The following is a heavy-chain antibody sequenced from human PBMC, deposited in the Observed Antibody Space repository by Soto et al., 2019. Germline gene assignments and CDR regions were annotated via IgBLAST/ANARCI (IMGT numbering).Heavy chain of an antibody. J-gene: IGHJ5*02. CDR3: ARDKYCSGGSCRKNWFDP. Sequence: KPSETLSLTCTFSCGSIISSYWSWIRQPPGKGLEWLAYIYYDGSANYNPSLKSRATISLDMSKNQFSLKLTSVTAADTAVYYCARDKYCSGGSCRKNWFDPWGQGTLVTVSS. D-gene: IGHD2-15*01. CDR1: CGSIISSY. V-gene: IGHV4-59*01. CDR2: IYYDGSA.